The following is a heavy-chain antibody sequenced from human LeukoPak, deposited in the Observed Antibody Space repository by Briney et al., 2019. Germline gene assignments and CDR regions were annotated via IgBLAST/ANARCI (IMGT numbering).Heavy chain of an antibody. D-gene: IGHD6-13*01. V-gene: IGHV1-2*02. J-gene: IGHJ4*02. CDR2: INPNSGVT. CDR1: GYTFTGYY. CDR3: ASGQSIAAAPLDY. Sequence: ASVKVSCKASGYTFTGYYMHWVQQAPGQGLEWLGWINPNSGVTKFAQKVQDRVTLTRDTSISTAYMELTGLISDDTAVYYCASGQSIAAAPLDYWGQGTLVTVSS.